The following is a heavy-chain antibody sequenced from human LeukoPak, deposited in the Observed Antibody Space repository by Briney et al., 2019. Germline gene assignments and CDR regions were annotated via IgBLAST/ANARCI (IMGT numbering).Heavy chain of an antibody. CDR3: ARDAYDDASES. CDR1: GFTFSDYW. J-gene: IGHJ5*02. D-gene: IGHD3-3*01. Sequence: GGSLRLSCTGAGFTFSDYWMTRARQAPGKGLEWVANLRPDGSDKYYVDSVKGRFTISRDNAKKLVYLQMNSLRAEDTAVYYCARDAYDDASESWGQGTLVTVSS. CDR2: LRPDGSDK. V-gene: IGHV3-7*01.